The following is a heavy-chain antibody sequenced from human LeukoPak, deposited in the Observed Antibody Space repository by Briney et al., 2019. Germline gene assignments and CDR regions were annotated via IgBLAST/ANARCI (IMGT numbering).Heavy chain of an antibody. CDR3: VKIVMAGGYFDY. J-gene: IGHJ4*02. CDR2: ISSNGATT. V-gene: IGHV3-64*05. Sequence: ETLSLTCTISGGSINNYFWTWIRQAPGKGLEYVSAISSNGATTYYADSVKGRFTISRDNSKNTLYFQMSSLRPEDTAVYYCVKIVMAGGYFDYWGQGTLVTVSS. D-gene: IGHD3-16*01. CDR1: GGSINNYF.